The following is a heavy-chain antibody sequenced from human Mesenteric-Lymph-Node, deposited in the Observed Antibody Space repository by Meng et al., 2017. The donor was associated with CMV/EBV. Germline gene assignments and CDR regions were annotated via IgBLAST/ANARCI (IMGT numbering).Heavy chain of an antibody. Sequence: ASVKVSCKASGYTFTAFCIHWMRQAPGQGLEWVGWIHPNSGTTNYAQNFQGRVTMTRDTSITTAYMDLSSLRIDDTAVYYCASGSSWYYYYYGMDVWGQGTTVTVSS. J-gene: IGHJ6*02. D-gene: IGHD6-13*01. CDR1: GYTFTAFC. V-gene: IGHV1-2*02. CDR2: IHPNSGTT. CDR3: ASGSSWYYYYYGMDV.